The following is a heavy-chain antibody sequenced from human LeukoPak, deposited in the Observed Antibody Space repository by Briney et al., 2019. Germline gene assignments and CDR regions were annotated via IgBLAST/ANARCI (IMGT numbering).Heavy chain of an antibody. CDR1: GFTFSSYA. Sequence: GGSLRLSCAASGFTFSSYAMSWVRQAPGKGLEWVPAISGSGGSTYYADSVKGRFTISRDNSKNTLYLQMNSLRAEDTAVYYCAKPPRAYCSSSACSYWGQGTLVTVSS. CDR3: AKPPRAYCSSSACSY. D-gene: IGHD2-2*01. V-gene: IGHV3-23*01. J-gene: IGHJ4*02. CDR2: ISGSGGST.